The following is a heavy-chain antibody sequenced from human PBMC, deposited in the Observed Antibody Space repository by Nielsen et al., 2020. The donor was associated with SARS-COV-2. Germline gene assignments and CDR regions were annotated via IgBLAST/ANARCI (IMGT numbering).Heavy chain of an antibody. Sequence: GESLKISCAASGFTFSTYAMSWVRQAPGKGLEWVSGIIGGGGRTHYADSVEGRFTISRDDSKNTLYLQMNSLRGEDTAVYYCAKAFRSSDWLLAANDYWGQGTLVTVSS. CDR3: AKAFRSSDWLLAANDY. J-gene: IGHJ4*02. D-gene: IGHD3-9*01. V-gene: IGHV3-23*01. CDR2: IIGGGGRT. CDR1: GFTFSTYA.